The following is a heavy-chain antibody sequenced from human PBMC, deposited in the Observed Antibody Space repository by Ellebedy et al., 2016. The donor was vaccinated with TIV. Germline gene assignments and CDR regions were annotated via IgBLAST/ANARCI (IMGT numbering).Heavy chain of an antibody. CDR3: AREGRAAVTKGAFDI. J-gene: IGHJ3*02. CDR1: GFTFSSYD. CDR2: IGSAGDT. Sequence: GGSLRLXCAASGFTFSSYDMHWVRQATGKGLEWVSAIGSAGDTYYLGSVKGRFTISRENAKNSLYLQMNSLRAGDTAVYYCAREGRAAVTKGAFDIWGQGTMVTVSS. D-gene: IGHD4-17*01. V-gene: IGHV3-13*01.